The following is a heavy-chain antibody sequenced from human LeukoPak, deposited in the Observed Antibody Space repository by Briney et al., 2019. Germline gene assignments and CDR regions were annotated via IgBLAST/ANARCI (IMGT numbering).Heavy chain of an antibody. D-gene: IGHD6-6*01. J-gene: IGHJ4*02. Sequence: PGGSLRLSCAASGFTFSSYWMHWVRQAPGKVLVWVSRINSDGSSASYADSVKGRFTISRDNAKNTLYLQMNSLRAEDTAVYYCARGGVYSSSAPDYWGQGTLVTVSS. CDR3: ARGGVYSSSAPDY. V-gene: IGHV3-74*01. CDR2: INSDGSSA. CDR1: GFTFSSYW.